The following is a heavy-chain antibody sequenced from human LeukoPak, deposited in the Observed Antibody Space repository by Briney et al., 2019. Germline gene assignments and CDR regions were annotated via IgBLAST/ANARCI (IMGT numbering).Heavy chain of an antibody. CDR1: GGSISGYW. J-gene: IGHJ4*02. D-gene: IGHD1-26*01. CDR2: IFESGST. Sequence: PSETLSRTCAVSGGSISGYWWSWVRQPPGKGLEWIGEIFESGSTNYNPSLKSRATISGDKSESLFSLRLTSVSVADTAVYYCARHQMGANTFDYWGQGTLVTVSS. V-gene: IGHV4-4*02. CDR3: ARHQMGANTFDY.